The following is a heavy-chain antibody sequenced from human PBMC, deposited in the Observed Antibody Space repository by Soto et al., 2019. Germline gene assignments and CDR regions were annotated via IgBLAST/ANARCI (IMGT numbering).Heavy chain of an antibody. Sequence: GGSLRLSCVASGFTFSSYEMNWVRQAPGKGLEWVSYISSSGSTIYYADSVKGRFTISRDNAKNSLYLQMNSLRAEDTAVYYCARVQLWSPFDYWGQGTLVTVSS. CDR2: ISSSGSTI. V-gene: IGHV3-48*03. CDR1: GFTFSSYE. D-gene: IGHD5-18*01. J-gene: IGHJ4*02. CDR3: ARVQLWSPFDY.